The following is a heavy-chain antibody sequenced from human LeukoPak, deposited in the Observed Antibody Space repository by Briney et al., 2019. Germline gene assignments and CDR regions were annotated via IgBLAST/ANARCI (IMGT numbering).Heavy chain of an antibody. CDR3: ARHGPGSGYDEVDY. CDR1: GYSFTSYW. J-gene: IGHJ4*02. Sequence: GESLKISCKGSGYSFTSYWIGWVRHMPGKGLEWMGIIYPGDSGTRYSPSFPGQVTSTADKSIRTDYLQWSSLKASDTAMYYCARHGPGSGYDEVDYWGQGSLVTVSS. D-gene: IGHD5-12*01. V-gene: IGHV5-51*01. CDR2: IYPGDSGT.